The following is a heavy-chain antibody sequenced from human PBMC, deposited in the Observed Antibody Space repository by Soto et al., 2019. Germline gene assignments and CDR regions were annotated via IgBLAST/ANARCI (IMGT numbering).Heavy chain of an antibody. CDR2: IWYDGSNK. V-gene: IGHV3-33*01. J-gene: IGHJ4*02. Sequence: GGSLRLSCAASGFTFSSYGMHWVRQAPGKGLEWVAVIWYDGSNKYYADSGKGRFTISRDNSKKTLYLQMNSLGAEDTAVYYCAREDAAAGITPFDYWGQGTLVTVSS. D-gene: IGHD6-13*01. CDR1: GFTFSSYG. CDR3: AREDAAAGITPFDY.